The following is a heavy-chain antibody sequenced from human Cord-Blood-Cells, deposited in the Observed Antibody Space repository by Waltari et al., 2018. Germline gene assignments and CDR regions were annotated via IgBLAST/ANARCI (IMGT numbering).Heavy chain of an antibody. CDR2: MNPNSGNT. V-gene: IGHV1-8*01. CDR3: ARGRPGVTPYYYGMDV. D-gene: IGHD2-21*02. Sequence: QVQLVQSGAEVKKPGASVKVSCTASGYTFTSYDINWVRQATGQGLEWMGWMNPNSGNTGYAQKFQGRVTMTRNTSISTAYMELSSLRSEDTAVYYCARGRPGVTPYYYGMDVWGQGTTVTVSS. CDR1: GYTFTSYD. J-gene: IGHJ6*02.